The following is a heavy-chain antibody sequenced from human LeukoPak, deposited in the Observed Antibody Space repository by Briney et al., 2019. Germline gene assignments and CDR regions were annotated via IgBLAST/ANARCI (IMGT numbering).Heavy chain of an antibody. Sequence: KPSETLSLTCTVSDGSITSYYWSWIRQPPGKGLEWIGYIYYSGSTNYNPSLESRVTISVDTSKNQFSLKLSSVTAADTAVYYCARNFGSSWYYFDYWGQGTLVTVSS. CDR2: IYYSGST. CDR3: ARNFGSSWYYFDY. D-gene: IGHD6-13*01. J-gene: IGHJ4*02. CDR1: DGSITSYY. V-gene: IGHV4-59*01.